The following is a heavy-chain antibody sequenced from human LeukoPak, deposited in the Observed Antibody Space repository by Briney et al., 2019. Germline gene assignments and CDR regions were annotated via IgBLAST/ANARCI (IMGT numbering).Heavy chain of an antibody. CDR2: INHSGST. CDR3: ARGRISGSGWYDYFSYYMDV. J-gene: IGHJ6*03. Sequence: SETLSLTCTVSGYSISSGYYWSWIRQSPGKGLEWIAEINHSGSTNYNPSLKSRVTISVDTSNNQFSLKLSSVTAADTAVYYCARGRISGSGWYDYFSYYMDVWGEGTTVTVSS. V-gene: IGHV4-38-2*02. D-gene: IGHD6-19*01. CDR1: GYSISSGYY.